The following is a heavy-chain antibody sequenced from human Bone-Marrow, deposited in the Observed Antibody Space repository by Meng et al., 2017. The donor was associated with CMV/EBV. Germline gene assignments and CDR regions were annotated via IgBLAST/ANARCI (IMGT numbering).Heavy chain of an antibody. V-gene: IGHV3-21*01. CDR1: GFTFSSYS. J-gene: IGHJ4*02. CDR3: ARDKDLGTFPDY. Sequence: SCAASGFTFSSYSMNWVRQAPGKGLEWVSSISSSSSYIYYADSVKGRFTISRDNAKNSLYLQMNSLRAEDTAVYYCARDKDLGTFPDYWGQGTLVTVSS. CDR2: ISSSSSYI. D-gene: IGHD2-15*01.